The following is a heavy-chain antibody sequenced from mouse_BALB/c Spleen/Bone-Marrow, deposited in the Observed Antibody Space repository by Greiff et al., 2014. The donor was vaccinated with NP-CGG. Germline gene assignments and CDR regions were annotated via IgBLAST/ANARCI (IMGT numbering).Heavy chain of an antibody. V-gene: IGHV1-69*02. CDR2: IYPSDSYT. J-gene: IGHJ3*01. Sequence: SVKLSCKASGYTFTSYWINWVKQRPGQGLEWIGNIYPSDSYTNYNQKFKDKATLTVDKSSSTAYMQLSSTTSEDSAVYYCTTGTRFAYWCQGTLVTVPA. D-gene: IGHD4-1*01. CDR3: TTGTRFAY. CDR1: GYTFTSYW.